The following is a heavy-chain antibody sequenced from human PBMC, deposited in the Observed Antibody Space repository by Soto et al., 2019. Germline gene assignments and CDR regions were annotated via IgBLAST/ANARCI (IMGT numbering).Heavy chain of an antibody. D-gene: IGHD3-10*01. V-gene: IGHV1-18*04. CDR3: ARDRDYYGSGSSPFDY. CDR2: ISAYNGNT. CDR1: GYTFTSYG. J-gene: IGHJ4*02. Sequence: QVQLVQSGAEVKKPGASVKVSCKASGYTFTSYGISWVRQAPGQGLEWMGWISAYNGNTNYTQKLQGRVTMTTDTSTSTAYMELRSLRSDDTAVYYCARDRDYYGSGSSPFDYWGQGTLVTVSS.